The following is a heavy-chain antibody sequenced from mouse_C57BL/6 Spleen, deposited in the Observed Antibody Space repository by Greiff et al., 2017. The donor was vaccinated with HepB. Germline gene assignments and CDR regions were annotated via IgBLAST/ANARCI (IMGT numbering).Heavy chain of an antibody. Sequence: EVQGVESGEGLVKPGGSLKLSCAASGFTFSSYAMSWVRQTPEKRLEWVAYISSGGDYIYYADTVKGRFTISRDNARNTLYLQMSSLKSEDTAMYYCTRPGDYYDQRAMDYWGQGTSVTVSS. J-gene: IGHJ4*01. V-gene: IGHV5-9-1*02. D-gene: IGHD2-4*01. CDR1: GFTFSSYA. CDR2: ISSGGDYI. CDR3: TRPGDYYDQRAMDY.